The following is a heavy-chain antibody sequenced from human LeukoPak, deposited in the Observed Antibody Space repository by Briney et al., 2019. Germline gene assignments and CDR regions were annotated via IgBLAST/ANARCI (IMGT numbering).Heavy chain of an antibody. D-gene: IGHD6-19*01. CDR3: ARAAVAGSPRSPGGEFDY. CDR1: GFTFSSYA. V-gene: IGHV3-30-3*01. J-gene: IGHJ4*02. Sequence: PSGGSLRLSCAASGFTFSSYAMHWVRQAPGKGLEWVAVISYDGSNKYYADSVKGRFTISRDNSKNTLYLQMNSLRAEDTAVYYCARAAVAGSPRSPGGEFDYWGQGTLVTVSS. CDR2: ISYDGSNK.